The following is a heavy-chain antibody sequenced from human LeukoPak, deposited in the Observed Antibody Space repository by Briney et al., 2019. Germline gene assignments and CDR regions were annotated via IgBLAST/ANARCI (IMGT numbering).Heavy chain of an antibody. CDR2: INPSSGST. V-gene: IGHV1-46*01. D-gene: IGHD2-15*01. J-gene: IGHJ4*02. CDR1: GYTFTSYY. CDR3: ARDLNNRSGGSCYYFDY. Sequence: ASVKVSCKASGYTFTSYYMHWVRQAPGQGLEWMGIINPSSGSTSYAQKFQGRVTMTRDTSTSTVYMELSSLRSEDTAVYYCARDLNNRSGGSCYYFDYWGQGTLVTVSS.